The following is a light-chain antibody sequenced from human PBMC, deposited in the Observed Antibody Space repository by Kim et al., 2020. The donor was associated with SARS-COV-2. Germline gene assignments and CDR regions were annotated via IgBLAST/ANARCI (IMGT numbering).Light chain of an antibody. CDR1: KLGDQY. CDR3: QAWHIDTVI. V-gene: IGLV3-1*01. CDR2: KDS. J-gene: IGLJ2*01. Sequence: VSAGQTATCTCYGHKLGDQYAFWYRQRPGQSPLLIIYKDSERPSGIPERFSGSNSANTATLTISGTQAMDEADYYCQAWHIDTVIFGGGTQLTVL.